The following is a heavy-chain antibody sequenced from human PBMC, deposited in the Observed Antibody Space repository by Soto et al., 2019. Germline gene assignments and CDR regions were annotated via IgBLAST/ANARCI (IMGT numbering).Heavy chain of an antibody. Sequence: QVQLQESGPGLVKPSQTLSLTCTVSGASIHSGGYYWSWIRQHPGKGLEWIGYIYYTGTTFYNPSLKSRVSISVDTSKNHFALSLNSMTAADTAVYYCACGGSHPVPFDYLGQGTVVTVSS. V-gene: IGHV4-31*03. D-gene: IGHD2-15*01. CDR1: GASIHSGGYY. J-gene: IGHJ4*02. CDR2: IYYTGTT. CDR3: ACGGSHPVPFDY.